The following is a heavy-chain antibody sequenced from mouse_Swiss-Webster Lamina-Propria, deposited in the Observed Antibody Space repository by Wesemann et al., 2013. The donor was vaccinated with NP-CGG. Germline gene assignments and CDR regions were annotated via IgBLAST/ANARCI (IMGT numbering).Heavy chain of an antibody. D-gene: IGHD2-2*01. J-gene: IGHJ4*01. CDR1: GFNIKDTY. CDR2: IDPANGNT. V-gene: IGHV14-3*02. Sequence: CTASGFNIKDTYMHWVKQRPEQGLEWIGRIDPANGNTKYDPKFQGKATITADTSSNTAYLQLSSLTSEDTAVYYCARYGYDIGYAMDYWGQGTSVTVSS. CDR3: ARYGYDIGYAMDY.